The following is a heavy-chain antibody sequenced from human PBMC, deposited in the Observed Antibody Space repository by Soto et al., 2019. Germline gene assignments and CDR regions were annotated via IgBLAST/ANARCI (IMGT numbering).Heavy chain of an antibody. Sequence: ASVKVSCKASGYTFTSYDMHWVRQAPGQGLEWMGIINPSGGSTSYAQKFQGRVTMTRDTSTSTVYMELSSLRSEDTAVYYCARDRVLRYFDWPHHYYYYYCMDVWGQGTTVTVSS. CDR1: GYTFTSYD. J-gene: IGHJ6*02. D-gene: IGHD3-9*01. V-gene: IGHV1-46*01. CDR2: INPSGGST. CDR3: ARDRVLRYFDWPHHYYYYYCMDV.